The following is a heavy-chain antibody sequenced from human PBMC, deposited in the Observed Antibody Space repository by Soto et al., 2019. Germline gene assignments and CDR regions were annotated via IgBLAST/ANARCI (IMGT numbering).Heavy chain of an antibody. D-gene: IGHD5-18*01. CDR3: ARARPYSYVDS. CDR1: GGSFSGYY. J-gene: IGHJ5*01. V-gene: IGHV4-34*01. CDR2: INHSGST. Sequence: ASETLSLTCAVYGGSFSGYYWSWIRQPPGKGLEWIGEINHSGSTNYNPSLKSRVTISVDTSKNQFSLKLSSVTAADTAVYYCARARPYSYVDSWGQGTLVTV.